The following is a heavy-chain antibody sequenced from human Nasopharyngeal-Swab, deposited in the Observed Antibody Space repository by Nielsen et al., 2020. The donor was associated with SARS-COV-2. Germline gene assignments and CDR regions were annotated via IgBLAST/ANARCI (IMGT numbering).Heavy chain of an antibody. Sequence: RQAPGKALEWLARIDWDDDKFFSTSLKTRLTISKDTSRNQVVLTMSNMGPVDTATYFCARITGQATAGSGFDYWGPGTLVTVS. D-gene: IGHD6-13*01. CDR2: IDWDDDK. J-gene: IGHJ4*02. CDR3: ARITGQATAGSGFDY. V-gene: IGHV2-70*04.